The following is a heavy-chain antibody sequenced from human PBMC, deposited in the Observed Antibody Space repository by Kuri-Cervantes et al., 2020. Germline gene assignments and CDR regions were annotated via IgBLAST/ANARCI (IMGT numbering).Heavy chain of an antibody. CDR2: TYYRSKWYN. CDR3: ARTSVVVTANFDY. CDR1: GASVSSKSAA. V-gene: IGHV6-1*01. Sequence: LRLSCPIYGASVSSKSAAWNWIRQTPSRGLEWLGRTYYRSKWYNDYAVSVKSRRTINPDTSKNQFSLQLNSVTPEDTAVYYCARTSVVVTANFDYWGQGTLVTVSS. D-gene: IGHD2-21*02. J-gene: IGHJ4*02.